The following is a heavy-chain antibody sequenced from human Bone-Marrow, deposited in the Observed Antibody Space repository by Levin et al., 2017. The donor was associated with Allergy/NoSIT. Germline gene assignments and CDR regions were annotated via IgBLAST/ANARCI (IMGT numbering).Heavy chain of an antibody. Sequence: KTSETLSLTCTVSGDSVSNVNYYWNWIRQHPGKGLEWIGFMYYSGSTEYNPSLKSRVTISVDTSKNQFSLKVNSVTAADTAMYYCARGTLVSPATAPDYWGQGILVSVSS. CDR2: MYYSGST. CDR3: ARGTLVSPATAPDY. CDR1: GDSVSNVNYY. J-gene: IGHJ4*02. V-gene: IGHV4-31*03. D-gene: IGHD4/OR15-4a*01.